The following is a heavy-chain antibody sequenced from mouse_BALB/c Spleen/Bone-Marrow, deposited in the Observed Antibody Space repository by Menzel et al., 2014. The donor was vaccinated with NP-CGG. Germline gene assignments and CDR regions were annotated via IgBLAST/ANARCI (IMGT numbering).Heavy chain of an antibody. CDR2: ISDGGSYT. CDR3: ARTDRPYALDY. V-gene: IGHV5-4*02. Sequence: EVKLQESGGGLVKPGGSLKLSCAASGFIFSDYYMYWVRQTPEKRLEWVATISDGGSYTSYPDSVKGRFTVSRDNSKNNLYLQMSSLKSEDTAFYYCARTDRPYALDYWGQGSSVTVSS. J-gene: IGHJ4*01. CDR1: GFIFSDYY. D-gene: IGHD2-14*01.